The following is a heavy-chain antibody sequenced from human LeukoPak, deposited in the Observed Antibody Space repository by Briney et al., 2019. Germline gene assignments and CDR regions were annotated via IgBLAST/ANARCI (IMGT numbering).Heavy chain of an antibody. V-gene: IGHV3-30*02. D-gene: IGHD2-2*02. J-gene: IGHJ4*02. CDR3: AKDQGYCSSTSCYKGIDY. CDR1: GFTFNNYW. CDR2: IRYDGSNK. Sequence: PGGSLRLSCAASGFTFNNYWMSWVRQTPGKGLEWVAFIRYDGSNKYYADSVKGRFTISRDNSKNTLYLQMNSLRAEDTAVYYCAKDQGYCSSTSCYKGIDYWGQGTLVTVSS.